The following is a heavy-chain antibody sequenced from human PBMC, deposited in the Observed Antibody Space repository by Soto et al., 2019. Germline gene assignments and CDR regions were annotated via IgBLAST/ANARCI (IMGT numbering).Heavy chain of an antibody. D-gene: IGHD4-4*01. V-gene: IGHV4-31*02. Sequence: TRSLTGTVAGGCINSGGYYWSWIRQHPGKGREWIGYIYYSGSTYYNPSLKSRVTISVDTSKNQFSLKLSSVTAADTAVYYCARDSKTTVTTIFYYYYGMDVWGQGTTVTGSS. J-gene: IGHJ6*02. CDR1: GGCINSGGYY. CDR3: ARDSKTTVTTIFYYYYGMDV. CDR2: IYYSGST.